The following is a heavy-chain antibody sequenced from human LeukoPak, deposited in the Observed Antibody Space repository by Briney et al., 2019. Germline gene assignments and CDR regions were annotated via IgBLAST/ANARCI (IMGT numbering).Heavy chain of an antibody. Sequence: GTSVKVSCKAPGFTFRSSAVQWVRQARGQRLEWIGWIVVASGNTNYAQKFQERVTITRDMSTSTAYMELSSLRSEDTAVYYCAAAEDIVIVPGGSDAFDIWGQGTKVTVSS. D-gene: IGHD2-2*01. CDR1: GFTFRSSA. CDR3: AAAEDIVIVPGGSDAFDI. V-gene: IGHV1-58*01. CDR2: IVVASGNT. J-gene: IGHJ3*02.